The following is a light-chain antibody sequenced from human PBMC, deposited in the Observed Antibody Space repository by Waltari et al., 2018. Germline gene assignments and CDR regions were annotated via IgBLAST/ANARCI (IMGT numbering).Light chain of an antibody. Sequence: DIVMTQSPDSLAVSLGERATITCKSSQSVLHRSNMKNHLAWYQHKRRQPPKLIIYWASTRESRVPDRFSGSGSGTDFTLTINSLQPEDAAVYYCQQYYTSPALTFGGGTTVEIK. CDR2: WAS. J-gene: IGKJ4*01. V-gene: IGKV4-1*01. CDR1: QSVLHRSNMKNH. CDR3: QQYYTSPALT.